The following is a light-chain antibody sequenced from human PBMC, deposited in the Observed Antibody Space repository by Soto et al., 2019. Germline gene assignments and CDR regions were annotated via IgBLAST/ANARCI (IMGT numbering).Light chain of an antibody. CDR3: QQLYTYTLT. V-gene: IGKV1-39*01. J-gene: IGKJ4*01. Sequence: DIQMTQSPSSLSSSLGDRVTITCRASQSISKYLNWYQQRPGKAPKLLIYLASSLSSGVPSKFSVSGSGTDFTLTISVLKNEDFATYYCQQLYTYTLTFGGGTKVDIK. CDR2: LAS. CDR1: QSISKY.